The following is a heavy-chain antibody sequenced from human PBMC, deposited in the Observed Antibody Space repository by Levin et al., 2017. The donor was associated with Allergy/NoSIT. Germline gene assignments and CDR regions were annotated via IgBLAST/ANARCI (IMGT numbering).Heavy chain of an antibody. D-gene: IGHD2/OR15-2a*01. CDR2: IMYNGDS. CDR1: GGSIGTGGFY. V-gene: IGHV4-31*03. CDR3: ARARVVHSTPFDF. Sequence: SETLSLTCTVSGGSIGTGGFYWTWIRQFPVKGLEWMGYIMYNGDSFYNPSLKSRATISTDKSTNQFSLKLASVTAADTAIYYCARARVVHSTPFDFWGRGTLVTVSA. J-gene: IGHJ4*02.